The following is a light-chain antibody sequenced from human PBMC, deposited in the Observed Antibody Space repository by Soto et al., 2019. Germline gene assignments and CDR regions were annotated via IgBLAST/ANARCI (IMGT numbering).Light chain of an antibody. V-gene: IGKV1-17*01. J-gene: IGKJ3*01. Sequence: TQTTQSPSSMSASVGHRVTITCRGSQAIRYDLGWYQHKPGKAPKRLTYAASSLQSGVPSRFSAGGAGTEFTLTISGLKNEDFATYYCLQHYSYTLTFGGGTKVDIK. CDR1: QAIRYD. CDR2: AAS. CDR3: LQHYSYTLT.